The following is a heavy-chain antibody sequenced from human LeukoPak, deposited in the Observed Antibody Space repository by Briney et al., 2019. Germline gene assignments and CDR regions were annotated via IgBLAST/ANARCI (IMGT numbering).Heavy chain of an antibody. V-gene: IGHV3-7*01. CDR2: IKQDGSEY. Sequence: GGSLRLSCVASGFTFSSYWMSWVRQAPGKGLEWVANIKQDGSEYSYVDSVKGRFTISRDSAKNSLYLQMNSLRAEDTAVYYCATEGPIRNYYDSSGYKYWGQGTLVTVSS. CDR3: ATEGPIRNYYDSSGYKY. J-gene: IGHJ4*02. CDR1: GFTFSSYW. D-gene: IGHD3-22*01.